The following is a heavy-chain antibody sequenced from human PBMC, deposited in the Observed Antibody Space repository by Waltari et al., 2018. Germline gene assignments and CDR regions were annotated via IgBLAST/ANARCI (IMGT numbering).Heavy chain of an antibody. CDR3: ASFGLGATTSAFDI. CDR1: GYSISSGYY. CDR2: IYYGGTT. J-gene: IGHJ3*02. Sequence: QVQLQESGPGLVKPSETLSLPCTVPGYSISSGYYWGWIRPHPGRGLGVIGRIYYGGTTYYNPSLRSRVTIAVATSKNQFSQKLSAVTAADTALYYCASFGLGATTSAFDIWGQGTMVTVSS. D-gene: IGHD1-26*01. V-gene: IGHV4-38-2*02.